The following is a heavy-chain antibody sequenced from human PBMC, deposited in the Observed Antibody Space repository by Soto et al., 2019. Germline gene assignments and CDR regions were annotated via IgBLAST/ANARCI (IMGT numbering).Heavy chain of an antibody. CDR2: IKQDGSEK. CDR1: GLTFSRYW. J-gene: IGHJ6*02. Sequence: EVQLVESGGGLVQPGGSLRLSCEASGLTFSRYWMSWVRQAPGKGLEWVANIKQDGSEKYYVDSVKGRFTISRDNAKNSVYLQMNSLRAEDTAVWYCAKDGYYNGWNVWGQGTTVTVSS. V-gene: IGHV3-7*01. CDR3: AKDGYYNGWNV.